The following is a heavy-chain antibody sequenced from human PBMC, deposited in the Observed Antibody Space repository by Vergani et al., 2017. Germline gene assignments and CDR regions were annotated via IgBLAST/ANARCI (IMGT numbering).Heavy chain of an antibody. Sequence: EVQLVESGGGLVQPGRSLRLSCAASGFTFDDYAMHWVRQAPGKGLEWVSGISWNSGSIGYADSVKGRFTISRDNAKNSLYLQMNSLRAEDTALYYCAKDRAPPMRGGIMDVWGQGTTVTVSS. D-gene: IGHD3-16*01. V-gene: IGHV3-9*01. J-gene: IGHJ6*02. CDR3: AKDRAPPMRGGIMDV. CDR1: GFTFDDYA. CDR2: ISWNSGSI.